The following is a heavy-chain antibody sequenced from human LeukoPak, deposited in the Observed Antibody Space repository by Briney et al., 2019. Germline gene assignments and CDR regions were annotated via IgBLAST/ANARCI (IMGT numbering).Heavy chain of an antibody. Sequence: GRSLRLSCAASGFTFSGHAMHWVRQAPGKGLEWVALVSYDGENKYYVDSVKGRFTISRDNSLNTLYLQMNSLRAEDTAVYYCARDLHDIVLMVYATFDYWGQGTLVTVSS. J-gene: IGHJ4*02. V-gene: IGHV3-30*04. CDR3: ARDLHDIVLMVYATFDY. CDR1: GFTFSGHA. D-gene: IGHD2-8*01. CDR2: VSYDGENK.